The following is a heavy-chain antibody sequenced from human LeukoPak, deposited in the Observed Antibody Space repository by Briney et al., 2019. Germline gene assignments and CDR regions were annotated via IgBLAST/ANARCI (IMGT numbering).Heavy chain of an antibody. Sequence: ASVKVSCKASGYTFTSFHMYWVRQAPGQGLEWMGIINPSVGSTTYAQKFQGRVTMTRDTSTSTVYMEVSSLRSEDTAVYYCARDGGSYQSDYWGQGTLVIVSS. V-gene: IGHV1-46*01. J-gene: IGHJ4*02. CDR1: GYTFTSFH. CDR2: INPSVGST. CDR3: ARDGGSYQSDY. D-gene: IGHD1-26*01.